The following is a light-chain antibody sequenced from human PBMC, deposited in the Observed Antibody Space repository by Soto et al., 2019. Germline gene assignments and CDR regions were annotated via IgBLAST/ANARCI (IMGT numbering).Light chain of an antibody. CDR1: QTIRAY. V-gene: IGKV1-39*01. CDR2: SAS. CDR3: PQSCSPPPIT. J-gene: IGKJ3*01. Sequence: DIQMTQSPSSLSASVGDTVTISCRASQTIRAYLNWYQHKPGQATKLLIYSASVLQPVVPSRFSCSGSGSDFPLTIRSRQREDVATYYCPQSCSPPPITFGPGTTVDV.